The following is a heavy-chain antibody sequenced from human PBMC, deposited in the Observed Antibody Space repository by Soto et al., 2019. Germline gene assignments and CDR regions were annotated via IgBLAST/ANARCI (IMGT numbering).Heavy chain of an antibody. CDR1: GYTFTSYD. Sequence: GASVKVSCKASGYTFTSYDINWVRQATGQGLEWMGWMNPNSGNTGYAQKFQGRVTMTRNTSISTAYMELSSLRSEDTAVYYCARAPPPMIQGVINWFDPWGQGNLVTVSS. V-gene: IGHV1-8*01. CDR3: ARAPPPMIQGVINWFDP. CDR2: MNPNSGNT. J-gene: IGHJ5*02. D-gene: IGHD3-10*01.